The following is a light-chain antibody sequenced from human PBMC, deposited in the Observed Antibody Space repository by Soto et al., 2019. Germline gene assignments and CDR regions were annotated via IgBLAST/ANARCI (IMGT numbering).Light chain of an antibody. CDR1: GSAVGSFNL. CDR2: EGS. CDR3: CSYAGSSTLL. J-gene: IGLJ2*01. V-gene: IGLV2-23*01. Sequence: SALTQPASVSGSPGQSITISCTGAGSAVGSFNLVSWYQHHPGRAPKLMIYEGSKRPSGVSYRFSGSKSGNTGSLTISGLQAEDEADYYCCSYAGSSTLLFGGGTKVTVL.